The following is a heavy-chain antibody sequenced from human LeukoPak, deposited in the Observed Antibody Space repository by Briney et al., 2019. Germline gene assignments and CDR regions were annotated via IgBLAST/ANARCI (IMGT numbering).Heavy chain of an antibody. J-gene: IGHJ5*02. CDR2: SYHGGTT. V-gene: IGHV4-38-2*02. D-gene: IGHD2-15*01. Sequence: SETLSLTCTVSGYSIRNGYYWGWIRQPPGRGLEWLAISYHGGTTYYNPSLKSRVTISVDTSKNQFSLRLTSVTAADTAVYYCARSHCAGPCYDENWFDPWGQGTLVTVSS. CDR3: ARSHCAGPCYDENWFDP. CDR1: GYSIRNGYY.